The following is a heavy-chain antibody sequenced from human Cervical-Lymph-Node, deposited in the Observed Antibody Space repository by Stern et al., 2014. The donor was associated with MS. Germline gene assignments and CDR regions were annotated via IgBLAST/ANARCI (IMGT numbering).Heavy chain of an antibody. CDR1: GYSFTHFA. Sequence: QVQLVQSGSELKKPGASVKVSCKASGYSFTHFALNWVRHAPGQGLQWMGWINTNTGNPSYAQAFTGRFCFSLDTSVSTAYLQISSLKAEDTAVYYCARDPHDYGDRFDYWGQGTLVTVSS. CDR3: ARDPHDYGDRFDY. J-gene: IGHJ4*02. V-gene: IGHV7-4-1*02. D-gene: IGHD4-17*01. CDR2: INTNTGNP.